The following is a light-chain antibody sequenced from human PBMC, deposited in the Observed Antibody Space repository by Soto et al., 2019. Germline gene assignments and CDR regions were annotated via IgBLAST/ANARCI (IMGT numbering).Light chain of an antibody. Sequence: DIQMTQSPSAVSASVGDTVTVTCRASQGITTFLAWFRQRPGKVPERLIYGASSLQSGVPSRSSGRGSGTEFTLTISSLQPEDFGTYYCLQHNSYPYTFGPGTK. CDR2: GAS. J-gene: IGKJ2*01. V-gene: IGKV1-17*03. CDR1: QGITTF. CDR3: LQHNSYPYT.